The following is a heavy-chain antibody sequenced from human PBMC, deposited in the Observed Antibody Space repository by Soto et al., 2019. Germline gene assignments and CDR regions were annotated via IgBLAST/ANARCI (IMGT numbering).Heavy chain of an antibody. CDR1: GYTFTSYY. J-gene: IGHJ6*03. CDR3: ARGLAAAGTPGYYYYIDV. V-gene: IGHV1-46*03. CDR2: INPSGGST. D-gene: IGHD6-13*01. Sequence: ASVKVSCKASGYTFTSYYMHWVRQAPGQGLEWMGIINPSGGSTSYAQKFQGRVTMTRDTSTSTVYMELSSLRSEDTAVYYCARGLAAAGTPGYYYYIDVWGKGTTVTVSS.